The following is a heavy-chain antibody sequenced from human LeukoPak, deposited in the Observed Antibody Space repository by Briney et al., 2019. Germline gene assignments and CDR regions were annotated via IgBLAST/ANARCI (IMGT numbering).Heavy chain of an antibody. J-gene: IGHJ4*02. D-gene: IGHD6-13*01. CDR1: GLTFSSYT. CDR2: IYSGGST. Sequence: GGSLRLSCAVSGLTFSSYTMSWVRQAPGKGPEWVSVIYSGGSTYYADSVKGRFTISRDNSKNTLYLQMNSLRAEDTAVYHCARVDSRTAQFDYWGQGTLVTVSS. CDR3: ARVDSRTAQFDY. V-gene: IGHV3-66*01.